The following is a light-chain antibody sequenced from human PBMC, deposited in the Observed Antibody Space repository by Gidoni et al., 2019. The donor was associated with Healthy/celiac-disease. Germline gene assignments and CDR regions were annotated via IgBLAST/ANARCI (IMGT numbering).Light chain of an antibody. CDR2: KDS. V-gene: IGLV3-25*03. Sequence: SYELKQPPPVSVSPGQTARITCSGDALPKQYAYWYQQKPGQAPVLVIYKDSERPSGIPERFSGSSSGTTVTLTISGVQAEDEADYYCQSADSSGTYVVFGGGTKLTVL. CDR1: ALPKQY. CDR3: QSADSSGTYVV. J-gene: IGLJ2*01.